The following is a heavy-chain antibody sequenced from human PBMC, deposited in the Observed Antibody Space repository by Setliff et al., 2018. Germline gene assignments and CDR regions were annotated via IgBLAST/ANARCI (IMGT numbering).Heavy chain of an antibody. CDR1: DDSISSRRYY. CDR2: IYTSWST. CDR3: LGSLRKINSFDI. J-gene: IGHJ3*02. Sequence: PSETLSLTCTVSDDSISSRRYYWGWFRQPAGKELEWIGQIYTSWSTNYNPSLKSRVTISLDTAKNQFSLRLTSVTAADTAVYYCLGSLRKINSFDIWGQGTMVTVSS. D-gene: IGHD3-16*01. V-gene: IGHV4-61*09.